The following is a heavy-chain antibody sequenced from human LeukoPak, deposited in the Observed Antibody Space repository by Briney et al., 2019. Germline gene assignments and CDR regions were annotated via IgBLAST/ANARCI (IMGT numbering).Heavy chain of an antibody. D-gene: IGHD5-24*01. J-gene: IGHJ4*02. CDR3: ARGERWLQIGIDY. Sequence: GESLKISCKGSGYSFTNYWIGWVRQMPGKGLEWMGIIYPGDSDTRYSPSFQGQVTISADKSISTAYLQWSSLKASDTAMYYCARGERWLQIGIDYWGQGTLVTVSS. V-gene: IGHV5-51*01. CDR1: GYSFTNYW. CDR2: IYPGDSDT.